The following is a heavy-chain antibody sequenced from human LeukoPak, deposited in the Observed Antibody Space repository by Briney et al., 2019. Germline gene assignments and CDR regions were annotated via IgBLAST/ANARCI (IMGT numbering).Heavy chain of an antibody. CDR2: IYYTGST. V-gene: IGHV4-59*01. CDR1: GGSMSSYY. D-gene: IGHD6-6*01. Sequence: SETLSLTCTVSGGSMSSYYWSWIRQPPGKGLECIGYIYYTGSTNYNPSLKSRVTISVDTSKNQFSLRLSSVTAADTAVYYCARYSSSSYAFDNWGQGTMVTVSS. J-gene: IGHJ3*02. CDR3: ARYSSSSYAFDN.